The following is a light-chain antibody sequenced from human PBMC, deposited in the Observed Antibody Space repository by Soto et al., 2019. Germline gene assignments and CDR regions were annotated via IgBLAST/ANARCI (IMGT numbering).Light chain of an antibody. V-gene: IGKV2-28*01. CDR1: QSLLHSNGYNY. Sequence: DIVMTQSPLSLPVTPGEPASISCRSSQSLLHSNGYNYLDWYLQKPGQSPQLLIYLGSNRASGVPDRFSGSGSGTDFTLKVSRVEAEDVGVYYCIQALQTPGTFGRGTKVEIQ. CDR2: LGS. CDR3: IQALQTPGT. J-gene: IGKJ1*01.